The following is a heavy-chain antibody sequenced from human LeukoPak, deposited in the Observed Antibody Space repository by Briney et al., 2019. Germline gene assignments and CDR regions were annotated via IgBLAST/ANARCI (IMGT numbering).Heavy chain of an antibody. Sequence: GSSVKVSCKASRYTFTGYYMHWVRQAPGQGLEWMGWINPNSAGTNYAQKFQARVTMTRHSSISTAYMELSRLRSDDTAVYYGARAGLGYCSGGSCSGAMDVWGQGTTVTVSS. CDR1: RYTFTGYY. D-gene: IGHD2-15*01. CDR2: INPNSAGT. CDR3: ARAGLGYCSGGSCSGAMDV. V-gene: IGHV1-2*02. J-gene: IGHJ6*02.